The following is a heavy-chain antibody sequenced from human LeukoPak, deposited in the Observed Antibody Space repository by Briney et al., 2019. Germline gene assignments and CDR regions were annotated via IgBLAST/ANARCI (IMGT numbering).Heavy chain of an antibody. CDR2: IDWDDDK. CDR3: ARNTYRRRWFDP. V-gene: IGHV2-70*01. J-gene: IGHJ5*02. D-gene: IGHD4-11*01. CDR1: GFSLSTSGMC. Sequence: ESGPALVKPTQTLTLTCTFSGFSLSTSGMCVSWIRQPPGKALEWLALIDWDDDKYYSTSLKTRLTISKDTSKNQVVLTMTNVDPVDTATYYCARNTYRRRWFDPWGQGTLVTVSS.